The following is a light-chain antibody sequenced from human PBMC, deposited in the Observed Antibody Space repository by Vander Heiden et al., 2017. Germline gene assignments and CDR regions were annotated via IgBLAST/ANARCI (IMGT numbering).Light chain of an antibody. Sequence: QAVVTQEPSLTVSPGGTVTLTCGSSTGAVTSGHYPYWFQQKPGQAPRTLIYDTSNKHSWTPARFSGALLGGKAALTLSGAQAEEEAEYYCLLSNRGARGFGGGTKMTVL. J-gene: IGLJ2*01. CDR1: TGAVTSGHY. V-gene: IGLV7-46*01. CDR3: LLSNRGARG. CDR2: DTS.